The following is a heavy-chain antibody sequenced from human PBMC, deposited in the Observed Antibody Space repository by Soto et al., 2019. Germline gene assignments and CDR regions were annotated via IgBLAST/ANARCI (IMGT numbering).Heavy chain of an antibody. J-gene: IGHJ4*02. CDR2: ISYDGSNK. Sequence: QVQLVKSGGGVVQPGNSLRLSCAASGFTFSSNGMHWVRQAPGKGLEWVAIISYDGSNKYYADSVKGRFTISRDDSKNTLYLQMNSLRAEDTAVYYCAKDWYSANWSLDYWGQGTLVTVSP. CDR3: AKDWYSANWSLDY. V-gene: IGHV3-30*18. D-gene: IGHD6-13*01. CDR1: GFTFSSNG.